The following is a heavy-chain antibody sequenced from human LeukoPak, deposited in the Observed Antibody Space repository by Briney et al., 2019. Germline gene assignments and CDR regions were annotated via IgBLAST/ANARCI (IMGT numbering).Heavy chain of an antibody. V-gene: IGHV4-39*01. CDR2: LYYSGST. D-gene: IGHD3-10*01. CDR1: GGSLYNSNYY. J-gene: IGHJ4*02. Sequence: SETLSLTCSVSGGSLYNSNYYWGWIRQTPGKGLEWIGSLYYSGSTYYNPSLKSRVTLSVDTSKDQFFLKLTSVTAADRAVYYCARRGEFGDDLTYWGQGILVTVSS. CDR3: ARRGEFGDDLTY.